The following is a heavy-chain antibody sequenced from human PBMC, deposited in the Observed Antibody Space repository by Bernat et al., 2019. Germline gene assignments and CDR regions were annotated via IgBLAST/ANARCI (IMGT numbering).Heavy chain of an antibody. Sequence: QVTLKESGPVLVKPTETLPLTCTVSGFSLSNARMGVSWIRQPPGKALEWLAHIFSNDEKSYSTSLKSRLTISKHTSKSQVVLTMTNMDPVDTATYYCARMFRPFYSSSWYYFDYWGQGTLVTVSS. D-gene: IGHD6-13*01. CDR3: ARMFRPFYSSSWYYFDY. CDR2: IFSNDEK. V-gene: IGHV2-26*01. J-gene: IGHJ4*02. CDR1: GFSLSNARMG.